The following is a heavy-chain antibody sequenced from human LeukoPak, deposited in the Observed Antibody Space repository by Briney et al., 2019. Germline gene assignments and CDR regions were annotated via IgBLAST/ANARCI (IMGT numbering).Heavy chain of an antibody. CDR2: ISGSGGST. J-gene: IGHJ4*02. D-gene: IGHD3-22*01. CDR1: GFTFSSYA. Sequence: GGSLRLSCAASGFTFSSYAMSWVRQAPGKGLEWVSAISGSGGSTYYADSVKGRFTISRDNPKNTLYLQMNSLRAEDTAVYYCAGYYYDSSGYPKGFDYWGQGTLVTVSS. V-gene: IGHV3-23*01. CDR3: AGYYYDSSGYPKGFDY.